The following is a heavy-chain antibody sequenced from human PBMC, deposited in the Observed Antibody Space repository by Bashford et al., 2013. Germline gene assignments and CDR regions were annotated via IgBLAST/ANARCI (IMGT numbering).Heavy chain of an antibody. CDR3: ARLGYHGPDAFDI. J-gene: IGHJ3*02. CDR1: GGSFSGYY. Sequence: SSETLSLTCAVYGGSFSGYYWSWIRQPPGKGLEWIGEINHSGSTNYNPSLKSRVTISVDTSKNQFSLKLSSVTAADTAVYYCARLGYHGPDAFDIWGQGTMVTVSS. CDR2: INHSGST. D-gene: IGHD5-12*01. V-gene: IGHV4-34*01.